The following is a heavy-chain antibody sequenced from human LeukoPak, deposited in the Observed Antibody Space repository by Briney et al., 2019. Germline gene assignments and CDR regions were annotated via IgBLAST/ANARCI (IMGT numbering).Heavy chain of an antibody. CDR1: GYTFTGYY. CDR3: AREDYYDSGSNDY. D-gene: IGHD3-22*01. Sequence: WASVKVSCKASGYTFTGYYMHWVRQAPGQGLEWLGWMNPNSGTTGYAQKFQGRVTITRNTSISTAYMELSSLRSEDTAVYYCAREDYYDSGSNDYWGQGTLVTVSS. V-gene: IGHV1-8*03. J-gene: IGHJ4*02. CDR2: MNPNSGTT.